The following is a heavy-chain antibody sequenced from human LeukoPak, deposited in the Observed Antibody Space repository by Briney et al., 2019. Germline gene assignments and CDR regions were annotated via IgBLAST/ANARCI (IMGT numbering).Heavy chain of an antibody. J-gene: IGHJ4*02. D-gene: IGHD4-17*01. CDR2: MNPNSGNT. CDR3: TRVPQKYGDYYFDY. V-gene: IGHV1-8*01. CDR1: GYTFTSYD. Sequence: ASVKVSCKASGYTFTSYDINWVRQATGQGLEWVGWMNPNSGNTGYAQKFQGRVTMTRNTSMSTAYMELSSLRSEDTAVYYCTRVPQKYGDYYFDYWGQGTLVTVSS.